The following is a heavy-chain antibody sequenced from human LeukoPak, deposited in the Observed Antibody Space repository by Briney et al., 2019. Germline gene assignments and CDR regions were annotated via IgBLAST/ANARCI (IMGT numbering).Heavy chain of an antibody. CDR2: IVVGSGNT. J-gene: IGHJ4*02. CDR1: GFTFTSSA. Sequence: SMKVSCKASGFTFTSSAVQWVRQARGQRLEWIGWIVVGSGNTNYAQKFQERVTITRDMSTSTAYMELSSLRSEDTAVYYCAKDGGLWVSPHWGDSWGRGTLVTVSS. D-gene: IGHD7-27*01. CDR3: AKDGGLWVSPHWGDS. V-gene: IGHV1-58*01.